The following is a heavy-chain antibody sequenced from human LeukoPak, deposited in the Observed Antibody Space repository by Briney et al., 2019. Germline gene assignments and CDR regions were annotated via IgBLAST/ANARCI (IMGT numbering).Heavy chain of an antibody. D-gene: IGHD2-2*01. CDR3: ARDYQGSADY. J-gene: IGHJ4*02. CDR1: GFSFRIYW. V-gene: IGHV3-7*04. Sequence: PGGSLRLSCAASGFSFRIYWMSWVRQAPGKGLEWVADTKEDGLEKYYVDSVKGRFTISRDNAKNSLYLQMNSLRAEDTALYYCARDYQGSADYWGQGTLVTVSS. CDR2: TKEDGLEK.